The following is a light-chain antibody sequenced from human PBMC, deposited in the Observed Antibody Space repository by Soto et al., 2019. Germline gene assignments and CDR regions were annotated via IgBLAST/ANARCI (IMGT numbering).Light chain of an antibody. CDR2: EVT. CDR3: SSYAGSTPYV. J-gene: IGLJ1*01. CDR1: SSDVGGYNY. Sequence: QSVLTQPPSASGSPGQSVTISCTGTSSDVGGYNYVSWYQQPPGKAPKLMIYEVTKRPSGVPDRFSGSKSGNTASLTVSGLQAEDEADYYCSSYAGSTPYVFGTGTKVTVL. V-gene: IGLV2-8*01.